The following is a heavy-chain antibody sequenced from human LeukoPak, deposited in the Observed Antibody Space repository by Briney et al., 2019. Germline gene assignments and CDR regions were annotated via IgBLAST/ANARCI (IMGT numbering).Heavy chain of an antibody. J-gene: IGHJ4*02. CDR1: GFTFSSYW. CDR2: IKQDGSEK. CDR3: ARELLWSGYYAYFDY. Sequence: GGSLRLSCAASGFTFSSYWMSWVRQAPGKGLEWVANIKQDGSEKYYVDTVKGRFTISRDNAKNSLYLQMNSLRAEDTAVYYCARELLWSGYYAYFDYWGQGTLVTVSS. V-gene: IGHV3-7*01. D-gene: IGHD3-3*01.